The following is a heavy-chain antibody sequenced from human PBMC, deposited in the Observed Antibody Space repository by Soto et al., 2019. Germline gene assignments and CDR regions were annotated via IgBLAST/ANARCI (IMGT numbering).Heavy chain of an antibody. J-gene: IGHJ1*01. D-gene: IGHD2-2*01. V-gene: IGHV5-51*01. CDR2: IYPGDSDT. CDR1: GYSFTSYW. Sequence: PGESLKISCKGSGYSFTSYWIGWVRQMPGKGLEWMGIIYPGDSDTRYSPSFQGQVTISADKSISTAYLQWSSLKASDTAMYYCARLSTLIVVVPAATTYFQHWGQGTLVTVSS. CDR3: ARLSTLIVVVPAATTYFQH.